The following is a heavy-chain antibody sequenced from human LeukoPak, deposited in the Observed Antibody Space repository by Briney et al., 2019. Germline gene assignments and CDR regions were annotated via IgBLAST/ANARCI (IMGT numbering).Heavy chain of an antibody. CDR2: ISSTGSDM. D-gene: IGHD3-22*01. J-gene: IGHJ4*02. V-gene: IGHV3-21*01. Sequence: GGSLRLSCAASGFTLNTYSMNWVRQAPGKGLEWVSSISSTGSDMYYVDSVKGRFTISRDNAKNSLFLQVNSLRAEDTAVYYCAKDRSDSSSFPLFDYWGQGTLVTVSS. CDR3: AKDRSDSSSFPLFDY. CDR1: GFTLNTYS.